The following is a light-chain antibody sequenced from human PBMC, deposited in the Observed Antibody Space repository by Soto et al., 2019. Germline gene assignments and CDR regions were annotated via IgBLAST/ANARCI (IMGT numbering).Light chain of an antibody. V-gene: IGLV2-18*02. J-gene: IGLJ1*01. CDR3: SSYTRSSPYV. CDR2: EVN. Sequence: QSALTQPPSVSGSPGQSVTISCTGTSSDVGSYNRVSWYQQPPGTAPKLLIYEVNNRPSGVPDRFSGSKSGNTASLTISGLQAEDEADYYCSSYTRSSPYVFGTGTKLTVL. CDR1: SSDVGSYNR.